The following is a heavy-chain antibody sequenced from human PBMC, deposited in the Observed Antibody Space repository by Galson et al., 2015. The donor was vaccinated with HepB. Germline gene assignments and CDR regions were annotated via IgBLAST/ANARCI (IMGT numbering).Heavy chain of an antibody. V-gene: IGHV3-21*01. CDR3: ARRPRGSTGYWYLDL. Sequence: SLRLSCAASGFTFSSYSINWVRQAPGERLEWLSSISSSSSYIYYADSLKGRFTISRDNAKYSLYLPMNSLRAADTAVYYCARRPRGSTGYWYLDLWGRGTLVTVSA. CDR2: ISSSSSYI. J-gene: IGHJ2*01. D-gene: IGHD1-14*01. CDR1: GFTFSSYS.